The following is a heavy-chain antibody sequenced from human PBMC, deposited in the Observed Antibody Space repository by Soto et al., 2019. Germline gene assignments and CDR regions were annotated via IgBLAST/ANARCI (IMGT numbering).Heavy chain of an antibody. Sequence: GGSLRLSCAVSGFSLGPYGVTWVRQTPEKGLEWVTGFSGGSGAIFYADSVRGRFTISRDSSTAYLQMNNLRPEDTAVYFCARWNGFGDSWGQGSLVTVSP. J-gene: IGHJ4*02. CDR2: FSGGSGAI. CDR3: ARWNGFGDS. CDR1: GFSLGPYG. V-gene: IGHV3-23*01. D-gene: IGHD1-1*01.